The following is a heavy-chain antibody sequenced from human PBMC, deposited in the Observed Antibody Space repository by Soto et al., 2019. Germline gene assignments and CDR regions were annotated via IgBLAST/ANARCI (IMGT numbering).Heavy chain of an antibody. CDR2: SIPIQGIA. CDR3: ASLMTTVTTLDY. D-gene: IGHD4-17*01. CDR1: GGSYISNI. J-gene: IGHJ4*02. V-gene: IGHV1-69*02. Sequence: SVKVSCKASGGSYISNIFTWVRQDPGQGLEWMGRSIPIQGIANYAQKFQGRVTITADKSTSTAYMELSSLRSEVTALYYCASLMTTVTTLDYWGQGTLVTVSS.